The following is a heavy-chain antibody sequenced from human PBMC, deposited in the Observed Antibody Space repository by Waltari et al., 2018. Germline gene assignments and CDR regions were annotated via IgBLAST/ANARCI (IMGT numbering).Heavy chain of an antibody. CDR2: IYTSGST. CDR3: ARGYIAAATYYYYYYMDV. CDR1: GGSISSYY. Sequence: QVQLQESGPGLVKPSATLSLPCTVSGGSISSYYWSWIRPPAGKGLEWIGRIYTSGSTNYNPSLKSRVTMSVDTSKNQFSLKLSSVTAADTAVYYCARGYIAAATYYYYYYMDVWGKGTTVTISS. V-gene: IGHV4-4*07. D-gene: IGHD6-13*01. J-gene: IGHJ6*03.